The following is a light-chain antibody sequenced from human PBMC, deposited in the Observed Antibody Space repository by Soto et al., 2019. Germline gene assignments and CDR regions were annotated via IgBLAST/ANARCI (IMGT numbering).Light chain of an antibody. J-gene: IGLJ2*01. V-gene: IGLV8-61*01. Sequence: QTVVTQGASLSVSPGGTVTLTCGLTSGSVSSRYYPSWYRQDPGQTPRTLIYSGDIRSSGVPDRFSGSILGSKAALTITGAQADYESVYYCVLYMKGDIRVFGGGTKLTVL. CDR2: SGD. CDR3: VLYMKGDIRV. CDR1: SGSVSSRYY.